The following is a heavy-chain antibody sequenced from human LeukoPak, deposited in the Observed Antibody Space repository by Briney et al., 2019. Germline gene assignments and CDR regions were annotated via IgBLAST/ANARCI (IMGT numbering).Heavy chain of an antibody. CDR2: IYSGGST. CDR1: GFTVSSNY. CDR3: ARDIGGGARAYYYGMDV. D-gene: IGHD1-26*01. J-gene: IGHJ6*02. V-gene: IGHV3-53*01. Sequence: GGSLRLSCAASGFTVSSNYMSWVRQAPGKGLEWVSVIYSGGSTYYADSVKGRFTTSRDNSKNTLYLQMNSLRAEDTAVYYCARDIGGGARAYYYGMDVWGQGTTVTVSS.